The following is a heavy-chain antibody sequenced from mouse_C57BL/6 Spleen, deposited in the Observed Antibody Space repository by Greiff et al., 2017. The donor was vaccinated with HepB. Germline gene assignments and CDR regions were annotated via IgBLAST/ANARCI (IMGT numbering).Heavy chain of an antibody. CDR2: IDPSDSYT. CDR1: GYTFTSYW. D-gene: IGHD1-1*01. J-gene: IGHJ1*03. CDR3: ARTPGISSYWYFDV. V-gene: IGHV1-59*01. Sequence: QVQLKQPGAELVRPGTSVKLSCKASGYTFTSYWMHWVKQRPGQGLEWIGVIDPSDSYTNYNQKFKGKATLTVDTSSSTAYMQLSSLTSEDSAVYYCARTPGISSYWYFDVWGTGTTVTVSS.